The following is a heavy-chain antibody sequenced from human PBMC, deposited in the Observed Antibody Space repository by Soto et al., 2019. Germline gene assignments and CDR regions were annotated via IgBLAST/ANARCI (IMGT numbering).Heavy chain of an antibody. Sequence: EVQLVESGGGLVQPGGSLRLSCAASGFSFSYYGMNWVRQAPGKGLEWVSYISTSSSNIYYADSVKGRFTISRDNAKKPLSLQMKSLRAADTAVYYCARETSTGNYYMDVWGKGTTVTVSS. CDR2: ISTSSSNI. D-gene: IGHD2-2*01. CDR3: ARETSTGNYYMDV. J-gene: IGHJ6*03. CDR1: GFSFSYYG. V-gene: IGHV3-48*01.